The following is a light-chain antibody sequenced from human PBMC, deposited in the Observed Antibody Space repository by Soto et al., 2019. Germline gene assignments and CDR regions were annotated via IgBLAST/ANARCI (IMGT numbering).Light chain of an antibody. CDR2: GTS. CDR3: QQSYSSSWT. CDR1: QSISNL. J-gene: IGKJ1*01. V-gene: IGKV1-39*01. Sequence: DIQMTQSPSSLSASVGDRVTITCRASQSISNLLNWYQHKPGKAPKLLIYGTSTLQSGVPSRFSSSGSGTDFTLTISSLQREDFATYYCQQSYSSSWTFGQGTKVEIK.